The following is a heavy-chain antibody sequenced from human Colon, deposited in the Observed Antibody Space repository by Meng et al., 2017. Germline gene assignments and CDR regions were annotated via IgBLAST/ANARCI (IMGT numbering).Heavy chain of an antibody. D-gene: IGHD1-14*01. CDR2: TYYRSKWYN. V-gene: IGHV6-1*01. CDR1: GDNVFSGSVA. J-gene: IGHJ3*02. CDR3: TRGIRTAFDI. Sequence: SETLSLTCAISGDNVFSGSVAWNWTRQSPSKGLEWLGRTYYRSKWYNDYRISVKSRISINLDTSNNQLSLQLNSVTPEDTAIYYCTRGIRTAFDIWGQGTMVTVSS.